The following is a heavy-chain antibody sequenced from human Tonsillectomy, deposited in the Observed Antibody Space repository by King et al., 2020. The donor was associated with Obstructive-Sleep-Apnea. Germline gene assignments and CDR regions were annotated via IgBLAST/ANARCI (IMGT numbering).Heavy chain of an antibody. J-gene: IGHJ5*01. D-gene: IGHD1-26*01. CDR2: MNPNSGGT. Sequence: QVQLVQSGAEVKKPGASVKVSCKASGYTFTGDYIHWVRQAPGQGLEWMGWMNPNSGGTNYAQKFQGRVTMTRDTSISTAYMELSRLRSDDTAVYYCARDRRAAGYSGHISPDSRGQGTWSPSPQ. CDR1: GYTFTGDY. V-gene: IGHV1-2*02. CDR3: ARDRRAAGYSGHISPDS.